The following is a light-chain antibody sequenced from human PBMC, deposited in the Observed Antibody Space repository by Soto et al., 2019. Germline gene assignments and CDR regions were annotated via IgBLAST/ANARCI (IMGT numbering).Light chain of an antibody. Sequence: DIHMTQSPSSLSASLGDRVSLSXRASQGNSAWIDRHQQQPGXPPKXXXDDXSSWPRGGSSRCSGGGSGTDFTLTISSLQPEDFANYYCQQGKSVTCTFGPGTKVDIK. CDR2: DXS. J-gene: IGKJ3*01. CDR1: QGNSAW. V-gene: IGKV1-12*01. CDR3: QQGKSVTCT.